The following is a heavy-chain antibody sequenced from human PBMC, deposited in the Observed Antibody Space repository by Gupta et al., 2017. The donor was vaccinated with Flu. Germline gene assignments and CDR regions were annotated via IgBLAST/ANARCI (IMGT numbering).Heavy chain of an antibody. J-gene: IGHJ4*02. CDR2: ITGSGGST. Sequence: EVQLLESGGGLVQPGESLRLSCAASGFTFSIYALSWVRQAPGKGLEWVSAITGSGGSTHYAGSVKGRFTISRDNSKNTLYLQLNSLRAEDTAVYYCAKDDQGWIELAGTDSWGQGTLVTVSS. D-gene: IGHD6-19*01. CDR3: AKDDQGWIELAGTDS. V-gene: IGHV3-23*01. CDR1: GFTFSIYA.